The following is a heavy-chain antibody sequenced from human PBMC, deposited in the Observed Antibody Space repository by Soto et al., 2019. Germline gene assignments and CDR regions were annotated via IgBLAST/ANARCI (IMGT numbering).Heavy chain of an antibody. CDR3: TRASILVHGSSVFSS. CDR2: IKSKSDGGTT. Sequence: EVLLAESGGGLVEPGGSLRLSCVGSGFVFSNAWMNWVRRAPGTGLEWVGRIKSKSDGGTTDYIVTVKGRFTVSRDNSTGTVYIQMNSLRTEDTAIYYCTRASILVHGSSVFSSWGQGTLVTVSS. CDR1: GFVFSNAW. J-gene: IGHJ4*02. D-gene: IGHD3-10*01. V-gene: IGHV3-15*07.